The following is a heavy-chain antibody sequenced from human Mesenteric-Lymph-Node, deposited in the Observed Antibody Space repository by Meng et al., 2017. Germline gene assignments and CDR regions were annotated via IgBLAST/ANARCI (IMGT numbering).Heavy chain of an antibody. CDR2: INPHTGGI. CDR3: AKIGSNHQFDL. V-gene: IGHV1-2*06. D-gene: IGHD4-11*01. CDR1: GYTFTVYY. Sequence: QVQLVQSGAEVQKPGASVKVSCKASGYTFTVYYTHWVRQAPGQGLEWMGRINPHTGGINYAQEFQGRVAMTRDTSISTAYMELSRLRTDDTAVYYCAKIGSNHQFDLWGQGTLVTVSS. J-gene: IGHJ4*02.